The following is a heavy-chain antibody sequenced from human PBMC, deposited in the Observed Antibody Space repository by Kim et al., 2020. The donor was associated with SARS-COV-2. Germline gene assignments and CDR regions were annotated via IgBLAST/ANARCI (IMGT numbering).Heavy chain of an antibody. J-gene: IGHJ4*02. CDR3: VREPNY. CDR2: GTSI. V-gene: IGHV3-11*01. Sequence: GTSIRYADSVNGRFTISRDNAKKSLSLQMHSLTPEDTAVYYCVREPNYWGQGTLVTVSS.